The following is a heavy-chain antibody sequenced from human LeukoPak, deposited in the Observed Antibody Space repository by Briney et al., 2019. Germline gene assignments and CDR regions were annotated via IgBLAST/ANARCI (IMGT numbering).Heavy chain of an antibody. CDR3: ARPSPTVTPKAFDI. CDR1: GGSFSGYY. D-gene: IGHD4-17*01. J-gene: IGHJ3*02. V-gene: IGHV4-34*01. Sequence: SETLSLTCAVYGGSFSGYYWSWIRQPPGKGLEWIGEINHSGSTNYNPSLESRVSISVDTSKNHFSLKLSSVTAADTAVYFCARPSPTVTPKAFDIWGQGTMVTVSS. CDR2: INHSGST.